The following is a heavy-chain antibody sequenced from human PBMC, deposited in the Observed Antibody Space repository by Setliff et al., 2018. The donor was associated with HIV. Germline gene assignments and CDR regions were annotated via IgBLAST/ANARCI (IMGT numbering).Heavy chain of an antibody. CDR2: IYTSGST. D-gene: IGHD6-19*01. V-gene: IGHV4-61*01. J-gene: IGHJ4*02. CDR1: GGSFSSSSYS. CDR3: IIAYSSGWLAPMGFDS. Sequence: SETLSLTCIVSGGSFSSSSYSWSWIRQPPGKGLEWIGYIYTSGSTNYNPSLKSRVTISVDTSENQFSLKLSSVTAADTAVYYCIIAYSSGWLAPMGFDSWGQGTLVTVSS.